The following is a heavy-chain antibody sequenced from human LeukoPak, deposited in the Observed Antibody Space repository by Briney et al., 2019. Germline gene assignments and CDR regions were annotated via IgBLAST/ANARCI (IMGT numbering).Heavy chain of an antibody. CDR3: ASPSMTYYYYYMDV. D-gene: IGHD2/OR15-2a*01. Sequence: GGSLRLSRVASGFTFSNYEMNWVRQAPGKGLEWVSYISSSGSSIYYAGSVKGRFTISRDNAKNSLYLQMNTLRAEDTAVYYCASPSMTYYYYYMDVWGRGTTVTVSS. CDR2: ISSSGSSI. CDR1: GFTFSNYE. V-gene: IGHV3-48*03. J-gene: IGHJ6*03.